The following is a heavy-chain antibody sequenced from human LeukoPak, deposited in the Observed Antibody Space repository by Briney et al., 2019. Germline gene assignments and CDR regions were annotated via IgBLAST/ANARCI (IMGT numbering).Heavy chain of an antibody. CDR2: ISAYNGNT. CDR1: GYTFTSYG. J-gene: IGHJ4*02. D-gene: IGHD3-22*01. Sequence: ASVKVSCKASGYTFTSYGISWVRQAPGQGLEWMGWISAYNGNTNYAQKLQGRVTMTTDTSTSTAYMELRSLRSDDTAVYYCARGRARVYDSSGSPDYWGQGTLVTVSS. CDR3: ARGRARVYDSSGSPDY. V-gene: IGHV1-18*01.